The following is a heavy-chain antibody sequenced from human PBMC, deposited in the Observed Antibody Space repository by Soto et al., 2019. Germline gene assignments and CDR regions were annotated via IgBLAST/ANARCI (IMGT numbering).Heavy chain of an antibody. CDR3: AGRTYVAAIS. CDR1: GFYFGDYA. J-gene: IGHJ2*01. Sequence: PGGSLRLSCTAHGFYFGDYAMGWVRQAPGKGLEWVAYIRSKGQGGTTEYAASARGRFTISRDVSETIAHLQTDSLPTDATTVHDYAGRTYVAAISRGR. V-gene: IGHV3-49*04. D-gene: IGHD3-10*02. CDR2: IRSKGQGGTT.